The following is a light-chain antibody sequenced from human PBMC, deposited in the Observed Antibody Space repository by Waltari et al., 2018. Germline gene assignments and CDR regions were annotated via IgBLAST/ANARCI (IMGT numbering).Light chain of an antibody. CDR3: QQYYSTRT. CDR1: QSLLDSSNNKNY. J-gene: IGKJ1*01. CDR2: WAS. V-gene: IGKV4-1*01. Sequence: DIVMTQSPDSLAVSLGERVTINCKSSQSLLDSSNNKNYLAWYQQKPGQAPKLLIYWASTRESGVPNRFSGSGSGTDFTLTISGLQAEDVAVYYCQQYYSTRTFGQGTKVEIK.